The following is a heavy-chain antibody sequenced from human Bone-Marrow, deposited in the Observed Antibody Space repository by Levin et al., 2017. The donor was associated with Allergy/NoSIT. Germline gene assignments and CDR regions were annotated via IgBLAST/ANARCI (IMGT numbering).Heavy chain of an antibody. CDR1: GGSISSGDYY. CDR3: ARVPFIAEGGAEYFQH. V-gene: IGHV4-30-4*01. CDR2: IYYSGST. D-gene: IGHD6-13*01. Sequence: SETLSLTCTVSGGSISSGDYYWSWIRQPPGKGLEWIGYIYYSGSTYYNPSLKSRVTISVDTSKNQFSLKLSSVTAADTAVYYCARVPFIAEGGAEYFQHWGQGTLVTVSS. J-gene: IGHJ1*01.